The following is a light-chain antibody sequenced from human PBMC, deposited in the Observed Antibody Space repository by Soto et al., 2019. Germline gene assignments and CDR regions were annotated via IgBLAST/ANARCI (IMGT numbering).Light chain of an antibody. CDR1: QSVSSY. Sequence: EIVLTQSPATLPLPTAARATLSCRASQSVSSYLAWYQQKPGQAPRLLIYDASNRATGIPARFSGSGSGTDFTLTISSLEPEDFAVYYCQQRSNWPKTFGQGTKVDIK. J-gene: IGKJ1*01. CDR3: QQRSNWPKT. V-gene: IGKV3-11*01. CDR2: DAS.